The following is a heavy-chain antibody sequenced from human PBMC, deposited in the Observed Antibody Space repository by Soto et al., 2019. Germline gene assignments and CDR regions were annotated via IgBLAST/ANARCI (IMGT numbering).Heavy chain of an antibody. J-gene: IGHJ6*02. CDR1: GGSISSSNW. V-gene: IGHV4-4*02. Sequence: NPSETLSLTCAVSGGSISSSNWWSWVRQPPGKGLEWIGEIYHSGSTNYNPSLKSRVTISVDKSKNQFSLELSSVTAADTAVYYCARGWGAPVTTMRMGPAAEYYYYYYGMDVWGQGTTVTVSS. CDR3: ARGWGAPVTTMRMGPAAEYYYYYYGMDV. CDR2: IYHSGST. D-gene: IGHD4-4*01.